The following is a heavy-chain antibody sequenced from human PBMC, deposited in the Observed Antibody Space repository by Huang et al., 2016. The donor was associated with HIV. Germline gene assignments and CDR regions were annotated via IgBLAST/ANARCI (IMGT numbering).Heavy chain of an antibody. CDR2: LNPHSGNT. J-gene: IGHJ3*01. CDR3: ARGYGLTYWHKITYRYAFDV. D-gene: IGHD4-17*01. CDR1: GYAFIKYD. Sequence: QVQLVQSGPEVRKPGASVKVSCKASGYAFIKYDIHWVRQAVGQGLEWMGGLNPHSGNTGFSRKFQGRETTTRDMSSTTVFMELRNRTSHDTAIYFCARGYGLTYWHKITYRYAFDVWGQGTEVIVTS. V-gene: IGHV1-8*03.